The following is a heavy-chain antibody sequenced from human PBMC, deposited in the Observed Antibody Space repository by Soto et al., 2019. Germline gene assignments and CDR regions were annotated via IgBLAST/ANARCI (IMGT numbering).Heavy chain of an antibody. D-gene: IGHD5-12*01. CDR3: ARDPAQEYGATISYYYYGMDV. CDR2: IYYSGST. CDR1: GGSISSGDYY. J-gene: IGHJ6*02. Sequence: PSETLSLTCTVSGGSISSGDYYWSWIRQPPGKGLEWIGYIYYSGSTYYNPSLKSRATISVDTSKNQFSLKLSSVTAADTAVYYCARDPAQEYGATISYYYYGMDVWGQGTTVTVSS. V-gene: IGHV4-30-4*01.